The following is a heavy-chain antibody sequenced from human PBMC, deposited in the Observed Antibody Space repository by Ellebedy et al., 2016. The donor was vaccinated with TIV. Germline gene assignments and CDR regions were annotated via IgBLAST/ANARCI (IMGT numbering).Heavy chain of an antibody. CDR2: IKQDGSTT. CDR1: GFTFSAHW. V-gene: IGHV3-7*02. Sequence: GESLKISCAASGFTFSAHWMFWVRQAPGKGLEWVANIKQDGSTTYYVDSVKGRFTISRDNAKNTLYLQMNSLRAEDTAVYYCASRGVAVQGADYWGQGTLVTVSS. CDR3: ASRGVAVQGADY. J-gene: IGHJ4*02. D-gene: IGHD3-10*01.